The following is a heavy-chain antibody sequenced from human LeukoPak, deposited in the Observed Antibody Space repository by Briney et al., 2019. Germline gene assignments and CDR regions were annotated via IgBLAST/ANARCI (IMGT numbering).Heavy chain of an antibody. J-gene: IGHJ5*02. CDR3: ARDLYNWLDP. Sequence: PSETLSLTCAVYGGSFSGYYWSWIRQPPGKGLEWIGYIYYSGSTNYNPSLKSRVTISVDTSKNQFSLKLSSVTPADAAVYYCARDLYNWLDPWGQGTLVTVSS. CDR1: GGSFSGYY. V-gene: IGHV4-59*01. CDR2: IYYSGST.